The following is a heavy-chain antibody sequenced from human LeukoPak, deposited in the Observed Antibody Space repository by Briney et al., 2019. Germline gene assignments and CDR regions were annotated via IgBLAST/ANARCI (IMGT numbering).Heavy chain of an antibody. Sequence: SVKVSCKASGGTFSSYAISWVRQAPGQGLEWMGGIIPIFGTASYAQKFQGRVTITTDESTSAAYMELSSLRSEDTAVYYCAISPVIVVVPAATYYYYYYMDVWGKGTTVTVSS. J-gene: IGHJ6*03. CDR1: GGTFSSYA. CDR2: IIPIFGTA. D-gene: IGHD2-2*01. V-gene: IGHV1-69*05. CDR3: AISPVIVVVPAATYYYYYYMDV.